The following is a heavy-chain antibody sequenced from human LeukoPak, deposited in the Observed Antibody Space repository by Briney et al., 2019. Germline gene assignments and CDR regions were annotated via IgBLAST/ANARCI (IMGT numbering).Heavy chain of an antibody. J-gene: IGHJ5*02. CDR1: GYTFTGYY. D-gene: IGHD6-19*01. V-gene: IGHV1-2*02. CDR3: ASSIAVAGPKGWFDP. Sequence: ASVKVSCKASGYTFTGYYMHWVRQAPGQGLEWMGWINPNSGGTNYAQKFQGRVTMTRDTSISTAYMELSRLISDDTAVYYCASSIAVAGPKGWFDPWGEGTLVTVSS. CDR2: INPNSGGT.